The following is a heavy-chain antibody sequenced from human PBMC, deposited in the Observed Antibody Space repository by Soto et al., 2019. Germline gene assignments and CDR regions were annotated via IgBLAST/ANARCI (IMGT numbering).Heavy chain of an antibody. CDR2: IYPGDSDT. CDR3: ARPGRWLQRGGYDYYYGMDV. V-gene: IGHV5-51*01. Sequence: PGESLKISCKGSGYSFTSYWIGWVRQMPGKGLEWMGIIYPGDSDTRYSPSFQGQVTISADKSISTAYLQWSSLKASDTAMYYCARPGRWLQRGGYDYYYGMDVWGKGPRSPSPQ. J-gene: IGHJ6*01. D-gene: IGHD3-10*01. CDR1: GYSFTSYW.